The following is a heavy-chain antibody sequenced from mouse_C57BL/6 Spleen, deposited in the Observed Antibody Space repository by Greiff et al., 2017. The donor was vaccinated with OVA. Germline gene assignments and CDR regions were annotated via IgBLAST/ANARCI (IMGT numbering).Heavy chain of an antibody. CDR3: ARSSGWDGSWFAY. Sequence: VQLQQSGPELVKPGASVKISCKASGYSFTGYYMNWVKQSPEKSLEWIGEINPSTGGTTYNQKFKAKATLTVDKSSSTAYMQLKSLTSEDSAVYYCARSSGWDGSWFAYWGKGTLVTVSA. CDR1: GYSFTGYY. V-gene: IGHV1-42*01. D-gene: IGHD4-1*01. CDR2: INPSTGGT. J-gene: IGHJ3*01.